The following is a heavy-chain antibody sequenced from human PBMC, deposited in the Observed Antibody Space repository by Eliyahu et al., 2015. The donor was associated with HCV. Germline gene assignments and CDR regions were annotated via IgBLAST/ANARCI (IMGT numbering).Heavy chain of an antibody. CDR2: IHYSGXT. J-gene: IGHJ5*02. D-gene: IGHD6-19*01. V-gene: IGHV4-59*01. Sequence: QVQLQESXPGLXKPSETLSLTCXVXGXSIXTYXWXWIRQPPGKGLEWIGYIHYSGXTNYNPSLKSRVTISVDTSKNQFSLNLTSVTAADTAVYYCASGGGGIAVAGTGGWFDPWGQGTLVTVSS. CDR1: GXSIXTYX. CDR3: ASGGGGIAVAGTGGWFDP.